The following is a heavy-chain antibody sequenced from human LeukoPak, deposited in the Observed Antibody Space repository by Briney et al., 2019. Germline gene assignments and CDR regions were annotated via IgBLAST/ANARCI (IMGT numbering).Heavy chain of an antibody. J-gene: IGHJ4*02. D-gene: IGHD6-13*01. V-gene: IGHV4-59*01. CDR1: GGSISSYY. CDR3: AREAAGTGYFDY. CDR2: IYYSGST. Sequence: KSSETLSLTCTVSGGSISSYYWSWIRQPPGKGLEWIGYIYYSGSTNYNPSLKSRVTISVDTSKNQFSLKLSSVTAADTAVYYCAREAAGTGYFDYWGQGTLVTVSS.